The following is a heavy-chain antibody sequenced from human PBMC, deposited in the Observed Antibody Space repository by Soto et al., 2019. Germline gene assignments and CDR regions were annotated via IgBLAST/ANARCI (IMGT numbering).Heavy chain of an antibody. Sequence: GETLKISCKVSGYTFDSYWINWVRQTPGKGLEWMGRIDPIDSKTKYSPSLEGHITISVDKSISTTYLQWSSLRASDTAIYYCARRIAAAGGYYYYAFDVWGQGTAVTVSS. CDR2: IDPIDSKT. CDR3: ARRIAAAGGYYYYAFDV. J-gene: IGHJ6*02. V-gene: IGHV5-10-1*01. CDR1: GYTFDSYW. D-gene: IGHD6-13*01.